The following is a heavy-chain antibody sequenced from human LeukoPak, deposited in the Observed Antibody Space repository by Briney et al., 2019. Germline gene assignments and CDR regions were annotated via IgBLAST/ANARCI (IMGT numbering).Heavy chain of an antibody. V-gene: IGHV3-23*01. CDR2: ISGSGGTT. J-gene: IGHJ4*02. CDR3: ARSGYDIIFDY. D-gene: IGHD5-12*01. Sequence: GGSLRLSCVTSGFTFSGYAMSWVRQAPGKGLEWVSVISGSGGTTYYADSVKGRFTISRDNAKNSVYLQMNSLRDEDTALYYCARSGYDIIFDYWGQGTLVTVSS. CDR1: GFTFSGYA.